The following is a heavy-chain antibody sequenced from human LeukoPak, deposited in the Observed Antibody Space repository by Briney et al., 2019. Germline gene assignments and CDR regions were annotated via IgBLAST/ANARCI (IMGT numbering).Heavy chain of an antibody. J-gene: IGHJ4*02. Sequence: GGSLRLSCAASGFTFSSYSMNWVRQAPGKGLEWVSFISSSSSYIYYTDSVKGRLTISRDNAKNALYLQMNSLRAEDTAVYYCARGPSGYHNTGGQGTLVTVSS. CDR1: GFTFSSYS. V-gene: IGHV3-21*01. CDR2: ISSSSSYI. CDR3: ARGPSGYHNT. D-gene: IGHD5-12*01.